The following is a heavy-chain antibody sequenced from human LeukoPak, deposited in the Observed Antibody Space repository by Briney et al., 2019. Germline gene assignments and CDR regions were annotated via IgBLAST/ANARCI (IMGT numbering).Heavy chain of an antibody. D-gene: IGHD3-9*01. CDR1: GYTFTSYY. V-gene: IGHV1-46*01. CDR2: INPSGGST. Sequence: GASVKVSCKASGYTFTSYYMHWVRQAPGQGLEWMGIINPSGGSTSYAQKFQGRVTMTRDTSTSTVYMELSSLRSEDTAVYYCARNALGLRYFDWFLPPYFAYWGHRTLVTVSS. J-gene: IGHJ4*01. CDR3: ARNALGLRYFDWFLPPYFAY.